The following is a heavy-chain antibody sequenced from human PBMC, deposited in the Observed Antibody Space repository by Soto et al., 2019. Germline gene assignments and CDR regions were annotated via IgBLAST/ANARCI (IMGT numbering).Heavy chain of an antibody. J-gene: IGHJ4*02. CDR3: ARGRRIYNGYSYGYPFDY. CDR2: IIPTFGTA. CDR1: GGTFSSYA. V-gene: IGHV1-69*12. Sequence: QVQLVQSGAEVKKPGSSVKVSCRASGGTFSSYAISWVRQAPDQGLGWMGGIIPTFGTANYAERFQGRVTITADESTRTAYMELSSLRSEDTAVYYCARGRRIYNGYSYGYPFDYWGQGTLVTVSS. D-gene: IGHD5-18*01.